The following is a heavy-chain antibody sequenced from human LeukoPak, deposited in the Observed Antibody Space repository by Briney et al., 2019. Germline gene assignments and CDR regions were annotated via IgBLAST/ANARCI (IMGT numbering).Heavy chain of an antibody. CDR2: ISYDGSNK. CDR1: GFTFSSYA. Sequence: PGGSLRLSCAASGFTFSSYAMHWVRQAPGKGLEWVAVISYDGSNKYYADSVKGRFTISRDNAKNSLYLQMSSLRAEDTAVYYCARDPPYYYGSGSILTDYWGQGTLVTVSS. D-gene: IGHD3-10*01. V-gene: IGHV3-30*04. J-gene: IGHJ4*02. CDR3: ARDPPYYYGSGSILTDY.